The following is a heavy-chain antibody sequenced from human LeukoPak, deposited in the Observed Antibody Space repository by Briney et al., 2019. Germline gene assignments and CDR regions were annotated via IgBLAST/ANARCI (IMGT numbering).Heavy chain of an antibody. J-gene: IGHJ4*02. V-gene: IGHV3-33*01. CDR1: GFTFSSYG. CDR2: IWYDGSNK. D-gene: IGHD5-12*01. CDR3: ARGGPGYSGYDFPEY. Sequence: PGGSLRLSCAASGFTFSSYGMHWVRQAPGKGLEWVAVIWYDGSNKYYADSVKGRFTISRDNSKNTLYLQMNSLRAEDTAVYYCARGGPGYSGYDFPEYWGQGTLVTVSS.